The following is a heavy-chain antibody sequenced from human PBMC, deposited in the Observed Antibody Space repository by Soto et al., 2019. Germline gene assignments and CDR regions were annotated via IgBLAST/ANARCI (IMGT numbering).Heavy chain of an antibody. V-gene: IGHV3-23*01. CDR1: GFTFSSYA. Sequence: GGSLRLSCAASGFTFSSYAMSWVRQAPGKGLEWVSAISGSGGSTYYADSVKGRFTISRDNSKNTLYLQMNSLRAEDTAVYYCAKDLAIVVVVAATPFGYWGQGTLVNVSS. CDR2: ISGSGGST. CDR3: AKDLAIVVVVAATPFGY. J-gene: IGHJ4*02. D-gene: IGHD2-15*01.